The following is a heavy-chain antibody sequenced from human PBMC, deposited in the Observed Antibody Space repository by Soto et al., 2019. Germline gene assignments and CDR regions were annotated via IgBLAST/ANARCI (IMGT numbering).Heavy chain of an antibody. CDR3: AKGQRSSDCYFDY. J-gene: IGHJ4*02. D-gene: IGHD2-21*01. CDR2: ISGSGGST. V-gene: IGHV3-23*01. CDR1: GFTFSSYA. Sequence: GGSLRLSCAASGFTFSSYAMSWVRQAPGKGLEWVSAISGSGGSTYYADSVKGRFTISRDNSKNTLYLQMNSLRAEDMAVYYCAKGQRSSDCYFDYWGQGTLVTVSS.